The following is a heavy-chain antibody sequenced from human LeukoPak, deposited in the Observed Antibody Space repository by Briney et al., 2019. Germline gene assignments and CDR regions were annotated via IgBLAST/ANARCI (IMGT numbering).Heavy chain of an antibody. Sequence: SETLSLTCTVSGGSIKNYYWSWIRQPPGKGLEWIGYISYSGSTNYNPSLKSRVSISVDTSKNQFSLKLTSVTAADTALYYCARDLRMAVAGTWFDPWGQGTLVTVSS. J-gene: IGHJ5*02. D-gene: IGHD6-19*01. CDR1: GGSIKNYY. V-gene: IGHV4-59*01. CDR2: ISYSGST. CDR3: ARDLRMAVAGTWFDP.